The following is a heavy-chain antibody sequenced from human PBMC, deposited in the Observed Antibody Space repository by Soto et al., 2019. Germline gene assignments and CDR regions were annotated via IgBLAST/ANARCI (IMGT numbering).Heavy chain of an antibody. V-gene: IGHV4-34*01. CDR2: INHSGST. CDR1: GGSFSGYY. J-gene: IGHJ4*02. D-gene: IGHD5-12*01. Sequence: SETLSLTCAVYGGSFSGYYWSWIRQPPGKGLEWIGEINHSGSTNYNPSLKSRVTISVDTSKNQFSLKLSSVTAADTAVYYCARGRFGSRDGYITRVPLDYWGQGTLVTVSS. CDR3: ARGRFGSRDGYITRVPLDY.